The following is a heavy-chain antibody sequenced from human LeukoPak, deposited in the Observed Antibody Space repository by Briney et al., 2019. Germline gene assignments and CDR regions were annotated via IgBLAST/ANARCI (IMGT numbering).Heavy chain of an antibody. D-gene: IGHD3-22*01. V-gene: IGHV1-2*02. CDR1: GYTFTGYY. Sequence: ASVKVSCKASGYTFTGYYMHWVRQAPGQGLEWMGWINPNSGGTNYARKFQGRVTMTRDTSISTAYMELSRLRSDDTAVYYCARGGLAARPRMIVVDWGQGTMVTVSS. CDR2: INPNSGGT. J-gene: IGHJ3*01. CDR3: ARGGLAARPRMIVVD.